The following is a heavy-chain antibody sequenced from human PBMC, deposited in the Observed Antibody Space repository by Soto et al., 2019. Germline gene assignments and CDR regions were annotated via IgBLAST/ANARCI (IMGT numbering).Heavy chain of an antibody. CDR3: ARDGGVIEWYHYYYGMDV. CDR2: ISSSSSYI. D-gene: IGHD3-3*01. V-gene: IGHV3-21*01. Sequence: PGGSLRLSCAASGFTFSSYSMNWVRQAPGKGLEWVSSISSSSSYIYYADSVKGRFTISRDNAKNSLYLQMNSLRAEDTAVYYCARDGGVIEWYHYYYGMDVWGQGTTVTVSS. CDR1: GFTFSSYS. J-gene: IGHJ6*02.